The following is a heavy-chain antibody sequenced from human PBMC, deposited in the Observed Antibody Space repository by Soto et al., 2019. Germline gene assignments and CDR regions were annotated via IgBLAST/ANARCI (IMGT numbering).Heavy chain of an antibody. D-gene: IGHD2-15*01. J-gene: IGHJ4*02. CDR2: INTSNDNK. V-gene: IGHV1-18*01. Sequence: SVKVSCKASGYTFTNYGISWVRQAPGEGLEWVGWINTSNDNKLYAQKLQGRLTLTTDTSTSTAYMDLTTLRSDDTAVYFCARDPGAASFDFWAQGTLVTVSS. CDR1: GYTFTNYG. CDR3: ARDPGAASFDF.